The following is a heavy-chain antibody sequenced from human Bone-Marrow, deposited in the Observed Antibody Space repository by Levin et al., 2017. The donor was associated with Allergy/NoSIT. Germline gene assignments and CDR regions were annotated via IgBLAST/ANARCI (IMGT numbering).Heavy chain of an antibody. V-gene: IGHV3-21*01. Sequence: PGGSRRLSCVASGFTFSSYSMNWVRQTPGKGLEWVSSISSSSNEVFYADSVKGRFTISRDNAKNSLFLQMNSLRAEDTAVYYCARDYFVSGSFYNGGYWGQGTLVTVSS. CDR1: GFTFSSYS. J-gene: IGHJ4*02. CDR2: ISSSSNEV. D-gene: IGHD3-10*01. CDR3: ARDYFVSGSFYNGGY.